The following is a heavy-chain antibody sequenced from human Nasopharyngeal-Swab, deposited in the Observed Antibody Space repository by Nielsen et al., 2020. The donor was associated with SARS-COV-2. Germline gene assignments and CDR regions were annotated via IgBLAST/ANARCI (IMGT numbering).Heavy chain of an antibody. J-gene: IGHJ4*02. Sequence: VRQAPGKGLVWVSRINSDGSTTMYADSVKGRFTISRDNAKDMLYLQMNSLRAEDTAVYYGARVPFYSSGWYGVDYFDYWGQGTLVTVSS. CDR2: INSDGSTT. CDR3: ARVPFYSSGWYGVDYFDY. V-gene: IGHV3-74*03. D-gene: IGHD6-19*01.